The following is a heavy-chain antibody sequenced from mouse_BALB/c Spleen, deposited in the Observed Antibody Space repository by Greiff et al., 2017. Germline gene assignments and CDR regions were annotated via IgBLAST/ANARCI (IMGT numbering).Heavy chain of an antibody. CDR3: ARHEDRAYFDYAMDY. J-gene: IGHJ4*01. D-gene: IGHD2-10*01. Sequence: VKLQESGAELVKPGASVKLSCKASGYTFTEYIIHWVKQRSGQGLEWIGWFYPGSGSIKYNEKFKDKATLTADKSSSTVYMELSRLTSEDSAVYFCARHEDRAYFDYAMDYWGQGTSVTVSS. CDR2: FYPGSGSI. V-gene: IGHV1-62-2*01. CDR1: GYTFTEYI.